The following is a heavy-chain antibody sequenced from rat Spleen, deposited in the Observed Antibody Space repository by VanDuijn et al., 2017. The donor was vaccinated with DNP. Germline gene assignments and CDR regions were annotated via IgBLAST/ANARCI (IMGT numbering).Heavy chain of an antibody. Sequence: EVQLVESDGGLVQPGRSLKLSCAVPGFTFSDYYMAWVRQAPAKGLEWVATISYNGGTPYYRDSVKGRFTISRDNAQSTLYLQMDSLRSEDTATYYCARHRTIMPYYYAMDAWGQGASVTVSS. CDR2: ISYNGGTP. CDR1: GFTFSDYY. D-gene: IGHD1-12*01. V-gene: IGHV5-7*01. J-gene: IGHJ4*01. CDR3: ARHRTIMPYYYAMDA.